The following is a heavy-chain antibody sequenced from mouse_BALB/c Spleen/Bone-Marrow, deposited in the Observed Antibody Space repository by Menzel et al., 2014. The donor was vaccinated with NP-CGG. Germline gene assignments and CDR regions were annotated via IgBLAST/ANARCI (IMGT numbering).Heavy chain of an antibody. Sequence: QVQLKHSGPGLVAPSQRLSITCTVSGFSLTGFGINWIRQPPGKGLEWLGMIWGDGTTDYNSALKSRLSINKDNSESQVFLKMNSLQAGDTARYYCARERYGNYYAMDYWGQGTSVTVSS. CDR1: GFSLTGFG. V-gene: IGHV2-6-7*01. J-gene: IGHJ4*01. D-gene: IGHD2-10*02. CDR3: ARERYGNYYAMDY. CDR2: IWGDGTT.